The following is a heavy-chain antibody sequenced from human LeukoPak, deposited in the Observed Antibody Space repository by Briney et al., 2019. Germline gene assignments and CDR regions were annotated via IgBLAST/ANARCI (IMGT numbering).Heavy chain of an antibody. CDR1: GFTFSNAW. D-gene: IGHD3-10*01. Sequence: GGSLRLSCAASGFTFSNAWMSWARQAPGKGLEWVGRIKSKTDGGTTDYAAPVKGRFTISRDDSKNTLYLQMNSLKTEDTAVYYCTTGCSMVQPIHDYYYYYMDVWGKGTTVTVSS. J-gene: IGHJ6*03. CDR3: TTGCSMVQPIHDYYYYYMDV. V-gene: IGHV3-15*01. CDR2: IKSKTDGGTT.